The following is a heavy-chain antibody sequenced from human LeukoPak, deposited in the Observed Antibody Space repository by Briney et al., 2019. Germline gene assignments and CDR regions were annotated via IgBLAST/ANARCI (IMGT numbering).Heavy chain of an antibody. CDR3: ARDLEREYSYYYGMDV. CDR1: GYTFTGYY. V-gene: IGHV1-2*02. CDR2: INPNSGGT. J-gene: IGHJ6*02. Sequence: ASVKVSCKASGYTFTGYYMHWVRQAPGQGLEWMGWINPNSGGTNYAQKFQGRVTMTRDTSISTAYMELSRLRSDDTAVYYCARDLEREYSYYYGMDVWGQGTTVTVSS. D-gene: IGHD2/OR15-2a*01.